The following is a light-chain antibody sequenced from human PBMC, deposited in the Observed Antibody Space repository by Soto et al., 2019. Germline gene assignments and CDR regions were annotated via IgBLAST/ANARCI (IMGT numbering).Light chain of an antibody. CDR1: SSNIGAGYD. CDR2: DNI. V-gene: IGLV1-40*01. CDR3: QSYVNDLGGYRI. J-gene: IGLJ2*01. Sequence: QSVLTQPPSVSGAPGQRVTISCTGSSSNIGAGYDVFWYQQLPGAVPRLLIYDNIYRPSGVPDRFSGSKSGTSASLAITGLQADDEADYYCQSYVNDLGGYRIFCGGTKVTVL.